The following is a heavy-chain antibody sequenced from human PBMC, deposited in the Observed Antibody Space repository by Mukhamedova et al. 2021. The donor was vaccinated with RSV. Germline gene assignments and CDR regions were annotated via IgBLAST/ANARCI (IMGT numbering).Heavy chain of an antibody. CDR3: AEDPSAFDI. V-gene: IGHV3-23*01. Sequence: TISRDNSKNTLYLQMSSLRAEDTAVYYCAEDPSAFDIWGQGTMVTVSS. J-gene: IGHJ3*02.